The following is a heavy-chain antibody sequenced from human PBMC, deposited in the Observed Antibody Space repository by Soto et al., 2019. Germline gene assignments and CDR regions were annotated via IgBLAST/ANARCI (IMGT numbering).Heavy chain of an antibody. J-gene: IGHJ5*02. CDR3: ATGWELGA. CDR2: IAYDGSNK. Sequence: QVQLVESGGGVVQPGRSLRLSCAASGFTFSSYGMHWVRQAPGKGLEWVAVIAYDGSNKYYADSVKGRFTISRDNSKNTLYLQMNSLRAEDTALYYCATGWELGAWGQGALVTVSS. CDR1: GFTFSSYG. V-gene: IGHV3-30*03. D-gene: IGHD1-26*01.